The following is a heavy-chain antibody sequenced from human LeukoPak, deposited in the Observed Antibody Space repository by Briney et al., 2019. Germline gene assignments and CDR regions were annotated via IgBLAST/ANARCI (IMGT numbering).Heavy chain of an antibody. CDR2: ISSSSSYI. V-gene: IGHV3-21*01. CDR3: ARSPSSGKFDY. D-gene: IGHD6-19*01. Sequence: KTGGSLRLSCAASGFTFSSYSMNWVRLAPGKGLEWVSSISSSSSYIYYADSVKGRFTISRDNAKNSLYLQMNSLRAEDTAVYYCARSPSSGKFDYWGQGTLVTVSS. CDR1: GFTFSSYS. J-gene: IGHJ4*02.